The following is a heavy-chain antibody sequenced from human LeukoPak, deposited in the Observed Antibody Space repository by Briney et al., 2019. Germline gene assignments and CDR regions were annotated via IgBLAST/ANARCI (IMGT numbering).Heavy chain of an antibody. Sequence: APVKVSCKASGYTFTGYYFHWVGQAPGQGLGWMGWINPNTAGTNYAQKFLGGVTLTWDTSISTAYMELNRLTSDDTAVYYCATSAGDYRAGHYYYMGVWGKGTSVTVSS. V-gene: IGHV1-2*02. CDR1: GYTFTGYY. J-gene: IGHJ6*03. CDR2: INPNTAGT. CDR3: ATSAGDYRAGHYYYMGV. D-gene: IGHD4-11*01.